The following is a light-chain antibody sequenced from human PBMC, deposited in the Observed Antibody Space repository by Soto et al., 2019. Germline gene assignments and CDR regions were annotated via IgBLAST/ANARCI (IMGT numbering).Light chain of an antibody. CDR3: QQYNNWPPYT. V-gene: IGKV3-15*01. CDR2: GAS. Sequence: EIVMTQSPATLSVSPGERATLSCRASQSVSSNLAWYQQKPGQARRLLIYGASTRATGIPARFSGSGSGTEFTLTISSLQSEDFALYYCQQYNNWPPYTFGQGTKLEIK. CDR1: QSVSSN. J-gene: IGKJ2*01.